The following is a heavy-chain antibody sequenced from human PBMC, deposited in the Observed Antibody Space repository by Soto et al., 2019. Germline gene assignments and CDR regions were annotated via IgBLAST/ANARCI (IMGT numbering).Heavy chain of an antibody. Sequence: SESLALACAVCGVSMCVCDHSWGWNHQPPGKGLEWVGNIDLGGTKYYNPSLKSRLSMNLDTSKKLLSLELTSVTATDTAVYYCAIYQRGYSGGSDLDIWGQGTLVTVSS. D-gene: IGHD5-12*01. CDR3: AIYQRGYSGGSDLDI. V-gene: IGHV4-39*01. J-gene: IGHJ5*02. CDR2: IDLGGTK. CDR1: GVSMCVCDHS.